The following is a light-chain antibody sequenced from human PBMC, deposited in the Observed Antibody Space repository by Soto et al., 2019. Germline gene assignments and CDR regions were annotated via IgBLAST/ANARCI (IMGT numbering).Light chain of an antibody. J-gene: IGKJ3*01. CDR1: QSISSY. V-gene: IGKV1-39*01. CDR2: AAS. CDR3: QQSYSTPQVT. Sequence: DIQMTQSPSSLSASVGDRVTITCRASQSISSYLNWYQQKPGKAPKLLIYAASSLQSGVQSRFSGSGSGTDFTLTISSLQPEDFATYYCQQSYSTPQVTFGPGTKVDIK.